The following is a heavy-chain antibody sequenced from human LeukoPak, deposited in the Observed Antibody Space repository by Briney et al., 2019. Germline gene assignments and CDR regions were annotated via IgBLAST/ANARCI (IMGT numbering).Heavy chain of an antibody. CDR3: AKDLARFGECVDY. D-gene: IGHD3-10*01. J-gene: IGHJ4*02. V-gene: IGHV3-30*02. CDR1: GFTFSSYG. CDR2: IRYDGSNK. Sequence: PGGSLRLSCAASGFTFSSYGIHWVRQAPGKGLEWVAFIRYDGSNKYYADSVKGRFTISRDNSKNTLYLQMNSLRAEDTAVYYCAKDLARFGECVDYWGQGTLVTVSS.